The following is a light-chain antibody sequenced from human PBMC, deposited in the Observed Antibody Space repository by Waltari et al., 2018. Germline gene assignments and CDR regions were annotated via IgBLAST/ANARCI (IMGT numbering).Light chain of an antibody. V-gene: IGKV4-1*01. CDR2: WAS. J-gene: IGKJ4*01. Sequence: DILMTQSPASLAVSLGERATTHCKSSQSAFYNSNNKDYLDWYKQRPGQPPKVLISWASNRESGVPDRFSGSGSGTDFTLTISSLQAEDVAVYYCQQYYNNPLTFGGGTKVEI. CDR1: QSAFYNSNNKDY. CDR3: QQYYNNPLT.